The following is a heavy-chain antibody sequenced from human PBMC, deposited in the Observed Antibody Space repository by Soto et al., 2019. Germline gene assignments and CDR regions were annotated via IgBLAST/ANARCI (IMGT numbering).Heavy chain of an antibody. J-gene: IGHJ4*02. CDR3: ARGRSLLWFGEP. CDR2: MNQDGSEI. CDR1: GFTFSSYL. Sequence: EVQLVESGGGLVQPGGSLKLPCAASGFTFSSYLMSWVRQAPGKGLEWVANMNQDGSEIYYVDSVRGRFTISRDNAENSLYLQMNSLRAEDTAVYYCARGRSLLWFGEPRGQGTLVTVSS. V-gene: IGHV3-7*01. D-gene: IGHD3-10*01.